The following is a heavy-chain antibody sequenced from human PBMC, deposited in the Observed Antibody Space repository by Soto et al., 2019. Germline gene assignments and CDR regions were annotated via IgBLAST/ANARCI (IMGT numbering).Heavy chain of an antibody. CDR3: FQAEDGIRDL. D-gene: IGHD2-21*01. V-gene: IGHV4-31*02. CDR2: IYYSGST. Sequence: GKGLEWIGYIYYSGSTYYNPSLKSRVTISVDTSKNQLSLKLSSVTGADTAVYFFFQAEDGIRDL. J-gene: IGHJ2*01.